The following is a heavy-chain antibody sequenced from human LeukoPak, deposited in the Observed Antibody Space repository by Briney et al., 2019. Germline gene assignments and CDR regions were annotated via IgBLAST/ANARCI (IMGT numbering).Heavy chain of an antibody. CDR1: GYTFTSYY. Sequence: ASVKVSCKASGYTFTSYYMHWVRQAPGQGLEWMGIINPSGGSTSYAQKFQGRVTMTRDTSTSTVYMELSRLRSDDTAVYYCASAHSSGWSRGNYWGQGTLVTVSS. D-gene: IGHD6-19*01. CDR3: ASAHSSGWSRGNY. CDR2: INPSGGST. J-gene: IGHJ4*02. V-gene: IGHV1-46*01.